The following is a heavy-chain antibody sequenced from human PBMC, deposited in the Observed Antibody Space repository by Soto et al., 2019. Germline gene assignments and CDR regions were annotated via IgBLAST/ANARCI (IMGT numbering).Heavy chain of an antibody. CDR3: ARWSFLDY. CDR1: GFSFTRYA. V-gene: IGHV3-23*01. J-gene: IGHJ4*02. CDR2: ISGSDGKT. Sequence: EVQLLESGGGLVRPGGSLRLSCAASGFSFTRYALRWVRQAPGKGLEWVSTISGSDGKTYYAVYVKGLFSISRDTAKTTLDLQMNSLRVEDTAVYYCARWSFLDYWGQGTRVTVS. D-gene: IGHD1-26*01.